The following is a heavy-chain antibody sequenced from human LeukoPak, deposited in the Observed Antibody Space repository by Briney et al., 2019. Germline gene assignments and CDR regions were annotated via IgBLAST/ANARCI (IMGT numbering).Heavy chain of an antibody. Sequence: GGSLRLSCAASGFTASGYWMHWVRQHPARGLMWLSYITEDGSGKSYEDSVRGRFTISRDNAKNTVHLQMNSLRVEDTAVYYCARAVGYWGQGTLVTVSS. D-gene: IGHD3-10*01. CDR3: ARAVGY. CDR2: ITEDGSGK. V-gene: IGHV3-74*01. CDR1: GFTASGYW. J-gene: IGHJ4*02.